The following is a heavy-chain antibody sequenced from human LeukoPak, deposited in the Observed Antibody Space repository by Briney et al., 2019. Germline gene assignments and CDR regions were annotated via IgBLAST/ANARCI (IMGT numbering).Heavy chain of an antibody. CDR1: GGSFRGYY. Sequence: SETVALMCGVYGGSFRGYYWIWIRQPPAKGLEWIGEINHIGSTNYNTSLKRRVTIADVASRNQLSLKLSSVTAADTAMYYCAAHMLTFGGYTFYYWGEGTLVTVSS. CDR3: AAHMLTFGGYTFYY. CDR2: INHIGST. D-gene: IGHD3-16*01. V-gene: IGHV4-34*01. J-gene: IGHJ4*02.